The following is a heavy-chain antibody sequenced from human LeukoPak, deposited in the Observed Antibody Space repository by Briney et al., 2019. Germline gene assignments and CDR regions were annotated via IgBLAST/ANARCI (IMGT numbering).Heavy chain of an antibody. CDR1: GFTFGDYA. D-gene: IGHD3-22*01. V-gene: IGHV3-49*03. CDR2: IRSKAYGGTT. CDR3: TRGITMIVVVTSWIDP. Sequence: PGGSLRLSCTASGFTFGDYAMSWFRQAPGKGREGVGFIRSKAYGGTTEYAASVKGRFTISRDDSKSIAYLQMNSLKTEDTAVYYCTRGITMIVVVTSWIDPWGQGTLVTVSS. J-gene: IGHJ5*02.